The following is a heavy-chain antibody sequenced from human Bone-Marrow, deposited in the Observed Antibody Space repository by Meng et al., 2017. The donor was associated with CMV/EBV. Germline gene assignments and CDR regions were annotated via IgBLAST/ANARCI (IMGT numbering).Heavy chain of an antibody. J-gene: IGHJ5*02. D-gene: IGHD4-17*01. CDR2: ISGSGGST. CDR1: GFTFSSYA. V-gene: IGHV3-23*01. CDR3: ASGLDYGDNNWFDP. Sequence: GGSLRLSCAASGFTFSSYAMSWVRQAPGKGLEWVSAISGSGGSTYYADSVKGRFTISRDNSKNTLYLQMNSLRAEDTAVYYCASGLDYGDNNWFDPWGHGTLVTVSS.